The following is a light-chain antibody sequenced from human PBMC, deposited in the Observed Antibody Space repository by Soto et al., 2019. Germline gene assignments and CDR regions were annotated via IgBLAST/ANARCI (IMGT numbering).Light chain of an antibody. Sequence: DIQMTQSPSSLSAFVGDRVTITCQASQDINNSLNWYQQKLGKAPKLLIYDASSLETGVPSRFSGSGSGTDFTFTISSLQPEDIGTYYCQQYDSIPSWTFGQGTKVEIK. CDR3: QQYDSIPSWT. CDR1: QDINNS. J-gene: IGKJ1*01. CDR2: DAS. V-gene: IGKV1-33*01.